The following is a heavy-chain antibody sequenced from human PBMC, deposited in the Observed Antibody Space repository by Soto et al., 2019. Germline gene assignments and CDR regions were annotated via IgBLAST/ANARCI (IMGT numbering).Heavy chain of an antibody. CDR1: GFTFSSYS. CDR2: ISSSSSYI. D-gene: IGHD3-10*01. J-gene: IGHJ3*02. V-gene: IGHV3-21*01. CDR3: ARVSRGDDAFDI. Sequence: EVQLVESGGGLVKPGGSLRLSCAASGFTFSSYSMNWVRQAPGKGLEWVSSISSSSSYIYYADSVKGRFTISRDNAKNSLYLQMNSLRAEDTAVYYCARVSRGDDAFDIWGQGTMVTVSS.